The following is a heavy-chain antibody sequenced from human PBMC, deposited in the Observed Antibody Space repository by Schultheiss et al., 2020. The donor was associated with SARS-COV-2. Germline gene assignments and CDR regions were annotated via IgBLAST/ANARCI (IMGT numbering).Heavy chain of an antibody. Sequence: GESLKISCAASGFTFSSYEMNRVRQAPGKGLEWVSAISGSGGSTYYADSVKGRFTISRDNSKNTLYLQMNSLRVEDTAVYYCARGSRDWANWFDPWGQGTPVTVSS. V-gene: IGHV3-23*01. J-gene: IGHJ5*02. D-gene: IGHD2-21*02. CDR3: ARGSRDWANWFDP. CDR2: ISGSGGST. CDR1: GFTFSSYE.